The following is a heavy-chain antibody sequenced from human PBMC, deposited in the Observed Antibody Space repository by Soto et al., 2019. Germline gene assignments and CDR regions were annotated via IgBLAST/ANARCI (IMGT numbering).Heavy chain of an antibody. CDR1: GSPFSTYP. V-gene: IGHV3-23*01. CDR3: ANKVVASY. Sequence: EVQLLESGGGLVQPGGSLRLSCAASGSPFSTYPMIWFGQAPGKGLGWVSAFSGSGGSTSYADSVKGRFTISRDNSKNTLYLQMNSLRAEDTAVYYCANKVVASYWGQGTLVTVSS. J-gene: IGHJ4*02. D-gene: IGHD2-15*01. CDR2: FSGSGGST.